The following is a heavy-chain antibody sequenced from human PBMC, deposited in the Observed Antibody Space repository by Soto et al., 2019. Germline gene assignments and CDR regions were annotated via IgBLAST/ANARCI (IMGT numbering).Heavy chain of an antibody. Sequence: SETLSLTCAVYGGSFSGYYWSWIRQPPGKGLEWIGEINHSGSTNYNPSLKSRVTISVDTSKNQFSLKLSSVTAADTAVYYCARVRVVNDYWGQGNLVTVSS. J-gene: IGHJ4*02. CDR1: GGSFSGYY. D-gene: IGHD3-22*01. CDR3: ARVRVVNDY. V-gene: IGHV4-34*01. CDR2: INHSGST.